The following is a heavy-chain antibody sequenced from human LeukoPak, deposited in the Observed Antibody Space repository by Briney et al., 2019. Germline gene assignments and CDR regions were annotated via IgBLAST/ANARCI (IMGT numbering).Heavy chain of an antibody. D-gene: IGHD2-21*02. J-gene: IGHJ4*02. CDR1: GGTFCSYA. Sequence: SVTVSCKPSGGTFCSYAISWVRQAPGQGLEWRGRIIPIFGIANYAQKFQGRVTITADKSTSTAYMELSSLRSEDTAVYYCARGLRAYCGGDCYSIDYWGQGTLVTVS. CDR2: IIPIFGIA. CDR3: ARGLRAYCGGDCYSIDY. V-gene: IGHV1-69*04.